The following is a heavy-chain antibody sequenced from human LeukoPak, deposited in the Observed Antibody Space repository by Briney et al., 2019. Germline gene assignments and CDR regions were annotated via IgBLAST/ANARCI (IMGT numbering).Heavy chain of an antibody. CDR2: IYCCAIT. J-gene: IGHJ4*02. D-gene: IGHD1-26*01. Sequence: SETLSLTGTVSGGSISNTIYYWGWVRQPPGKGLEWIGSIYCCAITYYNPSLKSRVTISVDTSKNQFSLKLSSVTAADTAVYYCAREVREELLDYWGQGTLVTVSS. V-gene: IGHV4-39*07. CDR1: GGSISNTIYY. CDR3: AREVREELLDY.